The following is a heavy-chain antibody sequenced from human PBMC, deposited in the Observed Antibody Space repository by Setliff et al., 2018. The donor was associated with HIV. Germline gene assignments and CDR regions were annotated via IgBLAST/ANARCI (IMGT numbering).Heavy chain of an antibody. J-gene: IGHJ4*02. CDR2: INQDGSEK. CDR1: RFTFSSYW. D-gene: IGHD3-22*01. Sequence: PGGSLRLSCAASRFTFSSYWMSWVRQAPGKGLEWVANINQDGSEKYYVDSMKGRFTISRDNAKNSLYLQMNSLRAEDTAVYYCARSSGYPYFDWWGQGTLVTVSS. CDR3: ARSSGYPYFDW. V-gene: IGHV3-7*01.